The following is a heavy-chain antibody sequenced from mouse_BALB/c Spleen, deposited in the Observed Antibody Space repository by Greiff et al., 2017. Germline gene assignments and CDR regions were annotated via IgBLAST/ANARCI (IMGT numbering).Heavy chain of an antibody. CDR3: ARGRYNFDY. CDR2: INSNGGST. V-gene: IGHV5-6-3*01. J-gene: IGHJ2*01. CDR1: GFTFSSYG. Sequence: EVKLVESGGGLVQPGGSLKLSCAASGFTFSSYGMSWVRQTPDKRLELVATINSNGGSTYYPDSVKGRFTISRDNAKNTLYLQMSSLKSEDTAMYYCARGRYNFDYWGQGTTLTVSS.